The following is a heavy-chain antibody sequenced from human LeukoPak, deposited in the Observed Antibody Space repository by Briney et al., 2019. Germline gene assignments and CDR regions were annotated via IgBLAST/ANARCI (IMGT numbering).Heavy chain of an antibody. J-gene: IGHJ4*02. Sequence: ASVKVSCKASGYTFTSYDINWVRQATGQGLEWMGWMNPNSGNTGYAQKFQGRVTMTRNTSISTAYMELSSLRSEDTAVYYCARGGVCRQWDQDLYYFDDWGQGTLVTVSS. V-gene: IGHV1-8*01. CDR1: GYTFTSYD. CDR2: MNPNSGNT. CDR3: ARGGVCRQWDQDLYYFDD. D-gene: IGHD1-26*01.